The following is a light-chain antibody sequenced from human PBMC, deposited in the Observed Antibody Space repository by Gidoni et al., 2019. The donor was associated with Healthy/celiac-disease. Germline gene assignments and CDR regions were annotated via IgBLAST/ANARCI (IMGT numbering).Light chain of an antibody. CDR2: GAS. J-gene: IGKJ4*01. V-gene: IGKV3-15*01. Sequence: ELVMPQSPATLSVSPGERATLSCRASQSVSSNLAWYQHKPGQAPRLLIYGASARATGIPSRFSGSESGTEFTLTISSLQSEDFAVYYCQQYNNWPLTFGGXTKVEIK. CDR3: QQYNNWPLT. CDR1: QSVSSN.